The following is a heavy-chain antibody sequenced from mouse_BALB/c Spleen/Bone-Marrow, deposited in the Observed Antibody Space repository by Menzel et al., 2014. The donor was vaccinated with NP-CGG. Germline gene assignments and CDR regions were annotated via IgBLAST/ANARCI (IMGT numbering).Heavy chain of an antibody. V-gene: IGHV1-14*01. CDR3: VRGVYYDYDEGALDY. Sequence: VQLQQSGPELIKPGASVKMSCKASGYTFTSYVIHWVKQKPGQGLKWIGYINPYNDGTKYNEKFKGKATLTSDKSSSPAYMDLSSLASEDSAVYYCVRGVYYDYDEGALDYWGQGTSVTVSS. CDR1: GYTFTSYV. J-gene: IGHJ4*01. CDR2: INPYNDGT. D-gene: IGHD2-4*01.